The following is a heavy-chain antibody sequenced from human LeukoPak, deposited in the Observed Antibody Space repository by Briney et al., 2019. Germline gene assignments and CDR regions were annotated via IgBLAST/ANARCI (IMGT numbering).Heavy chain of an antibody. J-gene: IGHJ4*02. CDR3: ARGGTTSDFDY. CDR2: VNPNRGNT. V-gene: IGHV1-8*01. D-gene: IGHD1-7*01. Sequence: ASVKVSCKASGYTFTSYDINGVRQATGQGLEWMGWVNPNRGNTGYAQKFQGRVTMTRNTSISTAYMELSSLRSEDTAVYYCARGGTTSDFDYWGQGTLVTVSS. CDR1: GYTFTSYD.